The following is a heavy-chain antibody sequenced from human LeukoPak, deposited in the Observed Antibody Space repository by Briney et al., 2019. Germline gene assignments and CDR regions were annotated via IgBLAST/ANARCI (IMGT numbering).Heavy chain of an antibody. CDR2: ISSSSSYI. CDR1: GFTFSSYS. V-gene: IGHV3-21*01. D-gene: IGHD1-26*01. CDR3: ARDGGGAFDI. Sequence: GVSLRLSCAASGFTFSSYSMNWVRQAPGKGLEWVSSISSSSSYIYYADSVKGRFTISRDNAKNSLYLQMNSLRAEDTAVYYCARDGGGAFDIWGQGTMVTVSS. J-gene: IGHJ3*02.